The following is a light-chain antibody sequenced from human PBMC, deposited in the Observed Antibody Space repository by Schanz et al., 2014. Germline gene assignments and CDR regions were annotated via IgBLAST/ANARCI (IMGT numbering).Light chain of an antibody. CDR3: TSYTSVSTWV. CDR1: SSDIGGYNY. V-gene: IGLV2-14*03. J-gene: IGLJ3*02. CDR2: DVS. Sequence: QSALTQPPSASGSPGQSVTISCTGTSSDIGGYNYVSWYQQHPGKAPKVMIFDVSNRPSGVSNRFSGSKSGNTASLTISGLQTEDEADYYCTSYTSVSTWVFGGGTKVTVL.